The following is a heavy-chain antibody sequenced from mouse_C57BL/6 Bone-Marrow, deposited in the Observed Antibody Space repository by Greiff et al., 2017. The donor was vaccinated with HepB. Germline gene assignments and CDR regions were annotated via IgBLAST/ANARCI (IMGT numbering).Heavy chain of an antibody. Sequence: QVQLQQPGAELVKPGASVKLSCKASGYTFTSYWMHWVKQRPGQGLEWIGMIHPNSGSTNYNEKFKSKATLTVDKSSSTAYMQLSSLTSEDSAVYYCGLYYYGSSYYSDYWGQGTTLTVSS. CDR2: IHPNSGST. CDR1: GYTFTSYW. V-gene: IGHV1-64*01. D-gene: IGHD1-1*01. CDR3: GLYYYGSSYYSDY. J-gene: IGHJ2*01.